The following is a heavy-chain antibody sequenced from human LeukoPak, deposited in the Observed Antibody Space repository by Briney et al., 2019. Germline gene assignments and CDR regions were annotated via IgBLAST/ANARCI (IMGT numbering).Heavy chain of an antibody. J-gene: IGHJ4*02. CDR2: ISGSGGST. D-gene: IGHD3-9*01. Sequence: GGSLRLSCAASGFTFSTYAMNWVRQAPGKGLEWVSGISGSGGSTYYADSVKGRFTISRDNSKNTLYLQMNSLRAEDTAVYYCAKLSGYDILTGYLGYIGYWGQGTLVTVSS. CDR3: AKLSGYDILTGYLGYIGY. CDR1: GFTFSTYA. V-gene: IGHV3-23*01.